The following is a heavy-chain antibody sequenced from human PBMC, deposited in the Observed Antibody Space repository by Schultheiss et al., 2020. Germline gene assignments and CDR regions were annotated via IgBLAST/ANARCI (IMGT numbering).Heavy chain of an antibody. V-gene: IGHV4-34*01. Sequence: SETLSLTCAVYGGSFSGYYWSWICQPPGKGLEWIGEINHSGSTNYNPSLKSRVTISVDTSKNQFSLKLSSVTAADTAVYYCARVRNYYDSSGYYYDYWGQGTLVTVSS. CDR2: INHSGST. CDR1: GGSFSGYY. CDR3: ARVRNYYDSSGYYYDY. J-gene: IGHJ4*02. D-gene: IGHD3-22*01.